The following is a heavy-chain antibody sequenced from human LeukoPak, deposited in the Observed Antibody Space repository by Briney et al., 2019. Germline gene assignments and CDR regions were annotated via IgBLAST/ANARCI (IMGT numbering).Heavy chain of an antibody. CDR3: ARAHPCGDLLDY. D-gene: IGHD4-17*01. Sequence: SETLSLTCAVSGGSISSGGYSWSWIRQPPGKGLEWIGYIYHSGSTYYNPSLKSRVTISVDRSKNQFSLKLSSVTAADTAVYYCARAHPCGDLLDYWGQGTLVTVSS. V-gene: IGHV4-30-2*01. CDR2: IYHSGST. CDR1: GGSISSGGYS. J-gene: IGHJ4*02.